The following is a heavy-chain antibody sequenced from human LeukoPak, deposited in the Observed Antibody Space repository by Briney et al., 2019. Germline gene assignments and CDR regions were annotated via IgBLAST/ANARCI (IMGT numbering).Heavy chain of an antibody. J-gene: IGHJ4*02. Sequence: QTGGSLRLSCAASGFTFSSYGMHWVRQAPGKGLEWVAVIWYGGSNKYYADSVKGRFTISRDNAQNSLYLQMNSLRAEDTAIYYCVRDRGTYRPIDYWGQGTLVTVSS. CDR1: GFTFSSYG. V-gene: IGHV3-33*08. D-gene: IGHD1-26*01. CDR2: IWYGGSNK. CDR3: VRDRGTYRPIDY.